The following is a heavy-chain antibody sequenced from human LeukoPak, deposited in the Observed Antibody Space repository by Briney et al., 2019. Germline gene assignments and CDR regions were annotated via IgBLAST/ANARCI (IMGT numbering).Heavy chain of an antibody. V-gene: IGHV3-48*04. J-gene: IGHJ5*01. CDR1: GFTFPTYA. Sequence: GGSLRLSCVASGFTFPTYAMMWVRQAPGKGLEWVSFIDTSSTTMYYTDSVKGRFTISRDNAKNSLYLQMNSLKVEDTAIYYCARDNWVDCWGQGTLVTVSS. CDR3: ARDNWVDC. CDR2: IDTSSTTM.